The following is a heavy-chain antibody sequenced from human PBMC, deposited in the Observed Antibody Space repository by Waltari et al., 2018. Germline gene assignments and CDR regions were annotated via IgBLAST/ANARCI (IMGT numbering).Heavy chain of an antibody. CDR1: GGSISSYY. CDR2: IYTSGST. CDR3: ARGLRVRGGSYRGEAFDS. J-gene: IGHJ3*02. D-gene: IGHD1-26*01. Sequence: QVQLQESGPGLVKPSETLSLTCTVSGGSISSYYWSWIRQPAGKGLEWIGRIYTSGSTNYNPSLKSRVTMSVDTSKNQFSLKLSSVTAADTAVYYCARGLRVRGGSYRGEAFDSWGQGTMVTVSS. V-gene: IGHV4-4*07.